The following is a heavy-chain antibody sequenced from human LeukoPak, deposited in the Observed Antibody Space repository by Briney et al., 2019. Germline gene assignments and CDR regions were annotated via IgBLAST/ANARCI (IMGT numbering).Heavy chain of an antibody. CDR3: ARMPTYDSSGYFGDFDY. Sequence: SETLSLTCAVYGGSFSGYYWSWIRQPPGKGLEWIGEINHSGSTNYNPSLKSRVTISVDTSKNQFSLKLSSVTAADTAVYYCARMPTYDSSGYFGDFDYWGQGTLVTVSS. J-gene: IGHJ4*02. V-gene: IGHV4-34*01. D-gene: IGHD3-22*01. CDR1: GGSFSGYY. CDR2: INHSGST.